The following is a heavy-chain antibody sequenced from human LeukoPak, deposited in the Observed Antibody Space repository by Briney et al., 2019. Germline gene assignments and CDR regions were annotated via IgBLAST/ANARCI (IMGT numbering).Heavy chain of an antibody. D-gene: IGHD3-22*01. V-gene: IGHV3-69-1*01. J-gene: IGHJ4*02. Sequence: PGGSLRLSCAASGFTFSDYYMNWVPQAPGKGLEWVSSISSSSTIYYADSVKGRFTISRDNAKNSLYLQMNSLKTEDTAVYYCTRALDISGYFYPFDYWGQGTLVTVSS. CDR3: TRALDISGYFYPFDY. CDR1: GFTFSDYY. CDR2: ISSSSTI.